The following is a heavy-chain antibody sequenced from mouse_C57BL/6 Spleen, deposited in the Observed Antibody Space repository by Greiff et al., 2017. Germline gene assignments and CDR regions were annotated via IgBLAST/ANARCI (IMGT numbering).Heavy chain of an antibody. CDR3: ARHLYSWFAY. V-gene: IGHV1-69*01. J-gene: IGHJ3*01. D-gene: IGHD1-1*01. CDR2: IDPSDSYT. Sequence: VQLQQSGAELVMPGASVKLSCKASGYTFTSYWMHWVKQRPGQGLEWIGEIDPSDSYTNYNQKFKGKSTLTVDKSSSTAYMQLSSLTSEDSAVYYCARHLYSWFAYWGQGTLVTVSA. CDR1: GYTFTSYW.